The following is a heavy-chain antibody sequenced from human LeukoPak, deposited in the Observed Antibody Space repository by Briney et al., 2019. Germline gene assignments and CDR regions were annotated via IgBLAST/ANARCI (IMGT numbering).Heavy chain of an antibody. Sequence: GGALRLSCAASGFTFTTYWMHWVRIPPGKGPEWVSIIYTDGTTTYADSVRGRFTISRDNAKNTLYLQMNSLSAEDTAVYYCTGLDYWGPGTPVTVSS. J-gene: IGHJ4*02. CDR3: TGLDY. V-gene: IGHV3-74*01. CDR2: IYTDGTT. CDR1: GFTFTTYW.